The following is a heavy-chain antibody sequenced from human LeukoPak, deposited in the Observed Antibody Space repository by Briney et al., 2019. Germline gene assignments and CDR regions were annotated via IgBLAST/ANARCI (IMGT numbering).Heavy chain of an antibody. CDR3: ARAGYCTNGVCYTGGIPPAY. D-gene: IGHD2-8*01. Sequence: GGSLRLSCAASGFIFSSYSMNWVRQAPGKGLEWVAVISYDGSNKYYADSVKGRFTISRDNSKNTLYLQMNSLRAEDTAVYYCARAGYCTNGVCYTGGIPPAYWGQGTLVTVSS. CDR2: ISYDGSNK. J-gene: IGHJ4*02. V-gene: IGHV3-30*03. CDR1: GFIFSSYS.